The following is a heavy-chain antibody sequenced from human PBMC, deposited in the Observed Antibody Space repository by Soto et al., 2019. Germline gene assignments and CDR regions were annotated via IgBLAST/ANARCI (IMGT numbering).Heavy chain of an antibody. J-gene: IGHJ4*02. Sequence: GGSLRLACAASVFTFSSYSMMWVRQAPGKGLEWVAYISSSGTTIYYADSVKGRFTISRDNGKNSLYLQMNGLRDDDTAVYYCARGAAAGTYRFDYWGQGTLVTVPS. CDR2: ISSSGTTI. V-gene: IGHV3-48*02. CDR3: ARGAAAGTYRFDY. D-gene: IGHD6-25*01. CDR1: VFTFSSYS.